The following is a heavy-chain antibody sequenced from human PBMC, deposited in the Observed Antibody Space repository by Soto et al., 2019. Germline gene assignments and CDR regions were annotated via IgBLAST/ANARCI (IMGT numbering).Heavy chain of an antibody. J-gene: IGHJ4*02. D-gene: IGHD6-13*01. CDR3: ARENILLAASGKRDFDY. V-gene: IGHV4-4*07. Sequence: QVQLQESGPGLVQPSETLSLTCTVSSDSISSYYWTWIRQPAGKGLEWIGRISTSGSTNHNPSLKGRVTMSVDTSKNQVSLNLTSVTAADTAVYYSARENILLAASGKRDFDYWGQGTLVTVSS. CDR2: ISTSGST. CDR1: SDSISSYY.